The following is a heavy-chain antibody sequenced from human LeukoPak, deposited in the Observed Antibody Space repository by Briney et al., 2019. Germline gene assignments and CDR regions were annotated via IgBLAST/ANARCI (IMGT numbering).Heavy chain of an antibody. V-gene: IGHV4-59*01. CDR3: AREYDFWSGSDAFDI. CDR2: VYYSGNT. CDR1: GGSISSYY. Sequence: SETLSLTCTVSGGSISSYYWSWIRQPPGKGLEWIGYVYYSGNTNYNPSLKSRVTISIDTSKNQFSLKLSSVTAADTAVYYCAREYDFWSGSDAFDIWGQGTMVTVSS. J-gene: IGHJ3*02. D-gene: IGHD3-3*01.